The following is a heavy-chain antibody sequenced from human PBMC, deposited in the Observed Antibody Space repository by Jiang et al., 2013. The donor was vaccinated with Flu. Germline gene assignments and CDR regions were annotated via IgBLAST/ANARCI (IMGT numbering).Heavy chain of an antibody. D-gene: IGHD3-3*01. CDR1: GYTFTSYY. Sequence: SGAEVKKPGASVKVSCKASGYTFTSYYMHWVRQAPGQGLEWMGIINPSGGSTSYAQKFQGRVTMTRDTSTSTVYMELSSLRSEDTAVYYCARDGRFLNYYYGMDVWGQGTTVTV. CDR3: ARDGRFLNYYYGMDV. J-gene: IGHJ6*02. CDR2: INPSGGST. V-gene: IGHV1-46*01.